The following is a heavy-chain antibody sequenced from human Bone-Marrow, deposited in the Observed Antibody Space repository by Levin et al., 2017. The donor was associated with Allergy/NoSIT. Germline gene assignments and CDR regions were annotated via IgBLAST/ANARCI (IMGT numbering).Heavy chain of an antibody. CDR3: VRDWYGIDV. Sequence: GGSLRLSCAASGFRFSNYWMHWVRQVPGKGLVWVSHVNNDGTNTFYADSVKGRFSISRDNAKNTLHLQMNSLTGEDTAVYFCVRDWYGIDVWGQGTSVTVSS. J-gene: IGHJ6*02. CDR2: VNNDGTNT. V-gene: IGHV3-74*01. CDR1: GFRFSNYW.